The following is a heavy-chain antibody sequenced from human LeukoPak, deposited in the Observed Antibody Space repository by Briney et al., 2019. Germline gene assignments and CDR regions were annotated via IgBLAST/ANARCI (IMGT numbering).Heavy chain of an antibody. V-gene: IGHV1-69*05. CDR1: GGTFSSYA. Sequence: SVKVSCKASGGTFSSYAISWVRQAPGQGLEWMGGIIPIFGTANYAQKFQGRVTITTDESTSTAYMELSSLRSEDTAVYYCASSSAYCGGDCYPGTDYWGQGTLVTVSS. J-gene: IGHJ4*02. CDR3: ASSSAYCGGDCYPGTDY. D-gene: IGHD2-21*01. CDR2: IIPIFGTA.